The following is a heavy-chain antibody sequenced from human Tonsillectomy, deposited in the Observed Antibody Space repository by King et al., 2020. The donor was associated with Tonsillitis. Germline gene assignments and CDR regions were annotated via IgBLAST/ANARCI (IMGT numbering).Heavy chain of an antibody. CDR2: ISYDGSNK. CDR1: GFTFSSYD. D-gene: IGHD2-15*01. V-gene: IGHV3-30*18. CDR3: AKAYRRLVGYCSGGGCYDLGH. Sequence: VQLVESGGGVVQPGRSLRLSCAASGFTFSSYDMHWVRQAPGKGLEWVAVISYDGSNKYYADSVQGRITISRDNSKYTLYLQMNSLRAEDTAMYYCAKAYRRLVGYCSGGGCYDLGHWGQGTLVTVSS. J-gene: IGHJ4*02.